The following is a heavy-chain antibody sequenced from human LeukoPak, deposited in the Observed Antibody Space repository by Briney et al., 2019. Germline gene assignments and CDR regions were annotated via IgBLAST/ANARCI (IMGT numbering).Heavy chain of an antibody. V-gene: IGHV4-4*02. CDR3: AREILGGFNPGAY. CDR1: LDSTTSNF. D-gene: IGHD1-14*01. CDR2: IHRSGSH. J-gene: IGHJ4*02. Sequence: PSETLSLTCTVSLDSTTSNFWSWVRQPPGKGLEWIGEIHRSGSHNYNPSLQSRVTISIDRSRNQIVLELSSVTAADTAFYYCAREILGGFNPGAYWGQGTLVTVSS.